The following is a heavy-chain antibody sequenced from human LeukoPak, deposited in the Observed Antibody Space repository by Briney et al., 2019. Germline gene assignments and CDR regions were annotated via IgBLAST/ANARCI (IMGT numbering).Heavy chain of an antibody. V-gene: IGHV4-59*01. CDR3: ARLPQQLVRFAVFDP. D-gene: IGHD6-13*01. Sequence: NPSETLSLTCTVSGGSISSYYWSWIRQPPGKGLEWIGYIYYSGSTNYNPSLKSRVTISVDTSKNQFSLKLSSVTAADTAVYYCARLPQQLVRFAVFDPWGQGTLVTVSS. J-gene: IGHJ5*02. CDR2: IYYSGST. CDR1: GGSISSYY.